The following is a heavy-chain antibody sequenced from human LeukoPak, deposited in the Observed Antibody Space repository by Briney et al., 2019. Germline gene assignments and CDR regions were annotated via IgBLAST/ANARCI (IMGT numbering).Heavy chain of an antibody. CDR2: IYSSGST. CDR3: ARDPRAVDV. J-gene: IGHJ6*02. Sequence: SETLSLTCTVSGGSISSYYWSWLRQSAGKGLEWIGRIYSSGSTNYNPSFTSRVTMSVDTSKNQFSLRLSSVTAADTAVYYCARDPRAVDVWGQGTTVTV. CDR1: GGSISSYY. V-gene: IGHV4-4*07.